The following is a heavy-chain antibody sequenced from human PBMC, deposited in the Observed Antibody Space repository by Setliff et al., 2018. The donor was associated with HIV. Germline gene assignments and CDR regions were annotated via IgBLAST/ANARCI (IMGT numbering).Heavy chain of an antibody. D-gene: IGHD5-12*01. CDR1: GFRFSVYS. CDR3: ARSVDGYFDY. CDR2: MTSDEKTI. J-gene: IGHJ4*02. Sequence: GGSLRLSCAASGFRFSVYSMNWIRQAPGKGLEWISYMTSDEKTISYADSVKGCFTISRDNAGNSLYLQMNNLRAEDTALYFCARSVDGYFDYWGQGALVTVSS. V-gene: IGHV3-11*04.